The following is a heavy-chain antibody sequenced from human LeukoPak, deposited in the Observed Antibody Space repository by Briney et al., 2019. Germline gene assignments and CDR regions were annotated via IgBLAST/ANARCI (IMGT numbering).Heavy chain of an antibody. CDR3: AKDLAVAGREDAFDI. J-gene: IGHJ3*02. V-gene: IGHV3-7*03. Sequence: GGSLRLSCAASGFTFSSYWMSWVRQAPGKGLEWVANIKQDGSEKNYVDSVKGRFTISRDNAKNSVYLQMNSLRAEDTAVYYCAKDLAVAGREDAFDIWGQGTMVTVSS. CDR1: GFTFSSYW. D-gene: IGHD6-19*01. CDR2: IKQDGSEK.